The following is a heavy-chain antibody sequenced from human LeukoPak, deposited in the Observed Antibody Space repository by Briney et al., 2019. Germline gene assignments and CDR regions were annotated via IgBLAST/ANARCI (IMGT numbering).Heavy chain of an antibody. CDR1: GFTFDDYA. Sequence: GRSLRLSCAASGFTFDDYAMHWVRQAPGKGLEWVSGISWNSGSIGYADSVRGRFTISRDNAKNSLYLQMNSLRAEDTALYYCAKDSLYSSSWYWTYSAFDIWGQGTMVTVSS. V-gene: IGHV3-9*01. J-gene: IGHJ3*02. CDR3: AKDSLYSSSWYWTYSAFDI. D-gene: IGHD6-13*01. CDR2: ISWNSGSI.